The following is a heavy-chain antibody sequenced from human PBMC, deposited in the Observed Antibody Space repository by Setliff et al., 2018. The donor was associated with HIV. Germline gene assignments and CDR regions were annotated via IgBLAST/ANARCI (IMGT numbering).Heavy chain of an antibody. J-gene: IGHJ6*02. Sequence: PGESLKISCAASGFTFSSYAMSWVRQAPGKGLEWVSAISASGEATNYADSVKGRFTISRDNSKNTLYLQLNSLRAEDTAVYYCANRAMQFYNGMDVWGQGTTVTVSS. CDR3: ANRAMQFYNGMDV. CDR2: ISASGEAT. CDR1: GFTFSSYA. V-gene: IGHV3-23*01. D-gene: IGHD6-19*01.